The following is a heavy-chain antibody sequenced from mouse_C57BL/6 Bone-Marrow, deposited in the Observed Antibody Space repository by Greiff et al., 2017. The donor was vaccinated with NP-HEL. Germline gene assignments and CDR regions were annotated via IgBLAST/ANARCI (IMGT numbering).Heavy chain of an antibody. Sequence: EVMLVESGGDLVKPGGSLKLSCAASGFTFSSYGMSWVRQTPDKRLEWVATIGSGGSYTYYPDSVQGRITISRDNAKNTLYLKMSSLKSEDTAMYYCARPYYYGSSLPYWYFDVWGTGTTVTVSS. J-gene: IGHJ1*03. CDR2: IGSGGSYT. CDR3: ARPYYYGSSLPYWYFDV. CDR1: GFTFSSYG. V-gene: IGHV5-6*01. D-gene: IGHD1-1*01.